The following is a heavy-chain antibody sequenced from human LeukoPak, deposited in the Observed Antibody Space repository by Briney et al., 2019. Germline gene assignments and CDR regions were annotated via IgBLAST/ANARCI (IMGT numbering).Heavy chain of an antibody. J-gene: IGHJ4*02. V-gene: IGHV3-21*01. CDR3: AGLIPSYCDGDCYTIDY. Sequence: GGSLRLSCAASGFTFSSHSMNWVRQAPGKGLEWVSSISSSSSYIYYADSVKGRFTISRDNAKNSLYLQMNSLRAEDTAVYYCAGLIPSYCDGDCYTIDYWGQGTLVTVSS. D-gene: IGHD2-21*02. CDR1: GFTFSSHS. CDR2: ISSSSSYI.